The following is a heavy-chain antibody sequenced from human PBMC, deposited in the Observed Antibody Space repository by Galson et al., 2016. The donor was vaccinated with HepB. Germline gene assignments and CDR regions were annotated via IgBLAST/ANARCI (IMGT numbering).Heavy chain of an antibody. D-gene: IGHD3-16*01. Sequence: SLRLSCAASGFSINNYWMHWVRQVPGEGLLWVSRINTDGSTTSYADSVKGRFTISRDDAKSTLYLQMNGLRAEDTAVYYCARMRGTYWFDYWGQGTLVTVSS. J-gene: IGHJ4*02. CDR3: ARMRGTYWFDY. CDR2: INTDGSTT. V-gene: IGHV3-74*01. CDR1: GFSINNYW.